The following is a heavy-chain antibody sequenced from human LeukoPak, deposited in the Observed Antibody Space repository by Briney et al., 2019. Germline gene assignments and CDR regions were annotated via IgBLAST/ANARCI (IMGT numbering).Heavy chain of an antibody. CDR3: ARMRGPTTGALDI. V-gene: IGHV3-48*02. J-gene: IGHJ3*02. CDR1: GFTFITYT. D-gene: IGHD1-26*01. Sequence: RGSLRLSCVASGFTFITYTMNWVRQAPGKGLEWVSSISSSSSTKYYADSVKGRFTISRDNAKNSLYLQVSSLRDEDTAIYYCARMRGPTTGALDIWGPGTMVAVSS. CDR2: ISSSSSTK.